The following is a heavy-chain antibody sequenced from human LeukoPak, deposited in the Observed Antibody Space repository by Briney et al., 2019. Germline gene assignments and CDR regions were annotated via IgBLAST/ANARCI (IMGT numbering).Heavy chain of an antibody. Sequence: GRSLRLSCAASVFSFDDYAMHWVRQAPGKGVEWGSGISWNSDTIGYVDSVKGRFTISRDNAKNSLYLQMNSLRAEDTALYYCAKDISGTYLAALDYWGQGTLVTVSS. D-gene: IGHD1-26*01. V-gene: IGHV3-9*01. CDR3: AKDISGTYLAALDY. CDR1: VFSFDDYA. CDR2: ISWNSDTI. J-gene: IGHJ4*02.